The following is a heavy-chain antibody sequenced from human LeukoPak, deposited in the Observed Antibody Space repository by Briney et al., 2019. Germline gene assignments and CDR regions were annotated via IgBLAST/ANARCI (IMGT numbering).Heavy chain of an antibody. CDR1: GGSINVYY. V-gene: IGHV4-59*01. J-gene: IGHJ4*02. D-gene: IGHD6-6*01. CDR2: ISYSGGT. CDR3: ARGGSRSYTSSTLDY. Sequence: PSETLSLTCSVSGGSINVYYWNWIRQSPGKGLEWIGSISYSGGTNYNPSLKSRVTISMDTSKNRFSLKVSSVIAADTAMCYCARGGSRSYTSSTLDYWGQGTLVTVSS.